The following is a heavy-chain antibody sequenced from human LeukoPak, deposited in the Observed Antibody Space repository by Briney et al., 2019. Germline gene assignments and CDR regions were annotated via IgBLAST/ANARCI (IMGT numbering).Heavy chain of an antibody. CDR3: ARRGYSGYDWVY. CDR2: IIPIFGTA. Sequence: ASVKVSCKASGGTFSSYAISWVRQAPGQGLEWMGGIIPIFGTANYAQKFQGRVTITADESTSTAYMELSSLRSEDTAVYYCARRGYSGYDWVYWGQGTLVTVSS. V-gene: IGHV1-69*13. J-gene: IGHJ4*02. D-gene: IGHD5-12*01. CDR1: GGTFSSYA.